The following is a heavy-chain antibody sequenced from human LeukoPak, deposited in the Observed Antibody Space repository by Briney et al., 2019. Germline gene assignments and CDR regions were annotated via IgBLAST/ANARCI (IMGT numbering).Heavy chain of an antibody. J-gene: IGHJ4*02. CDR1: TFTFIPGW. V-gene: IGHV3-7*01. CDR3: ASLDSAHPSGVH. D-gene: IGHD5-18*01. Sequence: GGSLRLSCEASTFTFIPGWMSWVRQAPGKGLEWVAMMKRDGSEKLYVDSVRGRFTISRGNAKNSLYLQMDSLRDEDSALYYCASLDSAHPSGVHWGQGTLVTVSS. CDR2: MKRDGSEK.